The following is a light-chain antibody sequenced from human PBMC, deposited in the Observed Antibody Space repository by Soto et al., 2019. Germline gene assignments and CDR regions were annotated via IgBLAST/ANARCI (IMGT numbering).Light chain of an antibody. CDR1: QSISSW. CDR3: QQYNSYSSWT. CDR2: KAF. Sequence: DIQMTQSPSTLSASVGDRVTITCRASQSISSWLAWYQQKTGKAPKLLIYKAFSLESGVPSRFSRSEAGTEFTLTISSLQPDNFAPYYCQQYNSYSSWTFGQGTKVEIK. J-gene: IGKJ1*01. V-gene: IGKV1-5*03.